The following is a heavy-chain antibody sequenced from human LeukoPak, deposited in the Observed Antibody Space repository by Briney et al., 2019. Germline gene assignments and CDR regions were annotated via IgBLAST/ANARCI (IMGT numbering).Heavy chain of an antibody. J-gene: IGHJ4*02. CDR1: GFTFDDYA. V-gene: IGHV3-9*01. CDR2: ISWNSGSI. CDR3: AKADRRDGYPYFDY. D-gene: IGHD5-24*01. Sequence: GGSLRLSCAASGFTFDDYAMHWVRQAPGKGLEWVSGISWNSGSIGYADSVKGRFTISRDNAKNSLYLQMNSLRAEDTALYYCAKADRRDGYPYFDYWGQGTLVTVSS.